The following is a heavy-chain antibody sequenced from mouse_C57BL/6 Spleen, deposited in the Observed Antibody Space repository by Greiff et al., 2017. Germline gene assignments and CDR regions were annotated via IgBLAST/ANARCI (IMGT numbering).Heavy chain of an antibody. CDR3: ARGGFYWYFDV. Sequence: QVQLQQPGAELVKPGASVKLSCKASGYTFTSYWMQWVKQRPGQGLEWIGEIDPSDSYTNYNQKFKGKATLTVDTSSITAYMQLSSLTSEDAAVYYCARGGFYWYFDVWGTGTTVTVSS. J-gene: IGHJ1*03. V-gene: IGHV1-50*01. CDR2: IDPSDSYT. CDR1: GYTFTSYW.